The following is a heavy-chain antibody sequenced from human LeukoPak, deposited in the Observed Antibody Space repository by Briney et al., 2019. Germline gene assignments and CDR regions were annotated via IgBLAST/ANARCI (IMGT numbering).Heavy chain of an antibody. V-gene: IGHV3-74*01. CDR2: INSDGSST. CDR1: GFTFSSYW. CDR3: ARELEDSIAAVWGY. Sequence: GGSLRLSCAASGFTFSSYWMHWVRQAPGKGLVWVSRINSDGSSTSYADSVKGRFTISRDNSKNTLYLQMNSLRAEDTAVYYCARELEDSIAAVWGYWGQGTLVTVSS. J-gene: IGHJ4*02. D-gene: IGHD6-13*01.